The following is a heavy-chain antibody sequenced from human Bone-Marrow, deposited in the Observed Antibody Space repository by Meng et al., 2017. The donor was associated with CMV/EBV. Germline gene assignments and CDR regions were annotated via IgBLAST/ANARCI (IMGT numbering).Heavy chain of an antibody. J-gene: IGHJ4*02. D-gene: IGHD6-6*01. Sequence: GSLRLSCTVSGGSITTNYYTWIRQPPGKGLEWIGYIFYNGSANYNPSLKSRVTISVHTSKNQFSLRLSSVTAADTAVYFCASSLGHPLAARPFYFDFWAQGTLVTVSS. CDR3: ASSLGHPLAARPFYFDF. CDR1: GGSITTNY. V-gene: IGHV4-59*01. CDR2: IFYNGSA.